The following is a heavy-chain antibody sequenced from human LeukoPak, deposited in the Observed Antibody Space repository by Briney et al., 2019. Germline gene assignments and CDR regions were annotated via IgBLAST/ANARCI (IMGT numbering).Heavy chain of an antibody. J-gene: IGHJ4*02. Sequence: GRSLRLSCTASGFTFSSYTMSWVRQAPEKGLKWVSTITTGGPNTYYADSVKGRFTVSRDDSKNTLYLQMNSLRAEDTAVYYCAKDGGLWVSAHWGDSWGRGTLVTVSS. D-gene: IGHD7-27*01. CDR1: GFTFSSYT. CDR3: AKDGGLWVSAHWGDS. CDR2: ITTGGPNT. V-gene: IGHV3-23*01.